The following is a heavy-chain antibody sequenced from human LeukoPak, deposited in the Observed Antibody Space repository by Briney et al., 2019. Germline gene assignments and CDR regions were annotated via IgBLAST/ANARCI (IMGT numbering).Heavy chain of an antibody. CDR2: IYYSGST. D-gene: IGHD5-18*01. J-gene: IGHJ4*02. V-gene: IGHV4-39*01. CDR1: GGSVSSSSYY. CDR3: ARRPAGDTAMARGSFDY. Sequence: SETLSLTCTVSGGSVSSSSYYWGWIRQPPGKGLEWIGSIYYSGSTYYNPSLKSRVTISVDTSKNQFSLKLSSVTAADTAVYYCARRPAGDTAMARGSFDYWGQGTLVTVSS.